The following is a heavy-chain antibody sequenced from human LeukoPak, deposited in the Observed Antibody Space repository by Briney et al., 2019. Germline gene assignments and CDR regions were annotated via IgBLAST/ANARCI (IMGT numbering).Heavy chain of an antibody. Sequence: PGGSVTHFCAAWGFPFSSHAMRGVRQAPGKALEWGSAIIESGGSTNYAHSVKGRFTISGDNSKNTLSLKMSSLRAEDTAVYYCAKGGPQDNRSDEGGVYWGQGTLVTVSS. CDR1: GFPFSSHA. CDR2: IIESGGST. CDR3: AKGGPQDNRSDEGGVY. V-gene: IGHV3-23*01. J-gene: IGHJ4*02. D-gene: IGHD1-1*01.